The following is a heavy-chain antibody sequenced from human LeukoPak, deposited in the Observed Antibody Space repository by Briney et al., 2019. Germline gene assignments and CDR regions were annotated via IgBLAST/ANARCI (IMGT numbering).Heavy chain of an antibody. CDR2: ISNSGCTI. V-gene: IGHV3-11*04. J-gene: IGHJ6*03. CDR1: GFTFSDYY. CDR3: ARIIAVAPYYYYYMDV. D-gene: IGHD6-19*01. Sequence: GGSLRLSCAASGFTFSDYYMTWIRQAPGKGLEWVSYISNSGCTIYYADSVKGRFTISRDNAKSSLFLQITSLTVEDLAVYYCARIIAVAPYYYYYMDVWGRGTTVTVSS.